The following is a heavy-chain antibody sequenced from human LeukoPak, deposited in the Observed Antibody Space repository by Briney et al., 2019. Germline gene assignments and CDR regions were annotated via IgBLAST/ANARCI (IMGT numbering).Heavy chain of an antibody. Sequence: SQTLSLTCAISGDSVSSNSAAWNWIRQSPSRGLEWLGRTYHRSKWYNDYAVSVKSRITINPDTSKNQFSLQLNSVTPEDTAVYYCARIEIFCSSTSCYGAKAWFDPWGQGTLVTVSS. V-gene: IGHV6-1*01. J-gene: IGHJ5*02. D-gene: IGHD2-2*01. CDR2: TYHRSKWYN. CDR3: ARIEIFCSSTSCYGAKAWFDP. CDR1: GDSVSSNSAA.